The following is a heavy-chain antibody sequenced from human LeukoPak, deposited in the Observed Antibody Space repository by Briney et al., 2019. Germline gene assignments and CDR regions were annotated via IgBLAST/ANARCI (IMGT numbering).Heavy chain of an antibody. J-gene: IGHJ5*02. CDR1: GYSFTSYW. D-gene: IGHD2-2*01. V-gene: IGHV5-51*01. CDR3: ARQEEYCSSTSCPRPLYNWFDP. CDR2: IYPGDSDT. Sequence: GESLKISCKGSGYSFTSYWIGWVRQMPGKGLEWMGIIYPGDSDTRYSPSFQGQVTISADKSISTAYLQWSSLKASDTAMYYCARQEEYCSSTSCPRPLYNWFDPWGQGTLVTVSS.